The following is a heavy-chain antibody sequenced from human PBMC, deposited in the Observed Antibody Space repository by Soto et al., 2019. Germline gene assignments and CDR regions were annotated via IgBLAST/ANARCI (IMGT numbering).Heavy chain of an antibody. Sequence: SETLSLTCAVYGGSFSGYSLSWIRQPPGKGLEWIGEINHSGSTNYNPSLKSRVTISVDTSKNQFSLKLSSVTAADTAVYYCARGHLTMVRGVIITGNWFDPWGQGTLVTVSS. CDR3: ARGHLTMVRGVIITGNWFDP. CDR1: GGSFSGYS. J-gene: IGHJ5*02. CDR2: INHSGST. V-gene: IGHV4-34*01. D-gene: IGHD3-10*01.